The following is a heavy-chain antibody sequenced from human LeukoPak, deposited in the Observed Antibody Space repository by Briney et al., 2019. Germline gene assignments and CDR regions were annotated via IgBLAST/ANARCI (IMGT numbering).Heavy chain of an antibody. CDR3: ARENYYGSGSYCFDY. J-gene: IGHJ4*02. Sequence: GGSLRLSCAASGFTSSSYWMSWVRQAPGKGLEWVANIKQDGSEKYYVDSVKGRFTISRDNAKNSLYLQMNSLRAEDTAVYYCARENYYGSGSYCFDYWGQGTLVTVSS. CDR1: GFTSSSYW. V-gene: IGHV3-7*03. CDR2: IKQDGSEK. D-gene: IGHD3-10*01.